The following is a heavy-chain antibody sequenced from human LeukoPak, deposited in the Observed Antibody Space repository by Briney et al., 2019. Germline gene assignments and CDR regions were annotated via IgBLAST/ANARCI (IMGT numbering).Heavy chain of an antibody. CDR2: IRTSGST. J-gene: IGHJ3*01. V-gene: IGHV4-30-4*01. Sequence: PSQTLSLTCSVSGGSIKSGDSFWSWIRQSAGRGLEWIGYIRTSGSTLYNVSLKSRVTISVDASKNQFSLKLNSVTAADTAVYFCARDPRGGAGASFDVWGQGTMVTVSS. D-gene: IGHD2-21*01. CDR3: ARDPRGGAGASFDV. CDR1: GGSIKSGDSF.